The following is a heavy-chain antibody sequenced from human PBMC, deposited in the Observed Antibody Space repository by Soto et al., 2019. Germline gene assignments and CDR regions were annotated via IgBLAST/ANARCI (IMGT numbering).Heavy chain of an antibody. V-gene: IGHV4-39*01. Sequence: SETLSLTCNVSGGSIDRSNYYWDWLRQPPGKGLEWIGTTYYNGNAYYNPSLKSRVSMSVDTSKNQFSLKLVSVTAADTAVYYCSRHFVAVVIKGWGYWGQGTLVTVSS. D-gene: IGHD3-10*01. J-gene: IGHJ4*02. CDR3: SRHFVAVVIKGWGY. CDR2: TYYNGNA. CDR1: GGSIDRSNYY.